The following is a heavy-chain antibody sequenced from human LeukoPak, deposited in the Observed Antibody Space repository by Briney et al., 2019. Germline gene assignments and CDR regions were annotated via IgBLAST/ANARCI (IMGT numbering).Heavy chain of an antibody. Sequence: GGSLRLSCVASGFTFSSYSMNWVRQAPGKGLEWVSYISSGSSTIYYADSVEGRFTISRDNAKNSLYLQMNSLRAEDTAVYYCARGSMVRGVIRYYYYYGMDVWGQGTTVTVSS. V-gene: IGHV3-48*01. CDR3: ARGSMVRGVIRYYYYYGMDV. CDR1: GFTFSSYS. CDR2: ISSGSSTI. J-gene: IGHJ6*02. D-gene: IGHD3-10*01.